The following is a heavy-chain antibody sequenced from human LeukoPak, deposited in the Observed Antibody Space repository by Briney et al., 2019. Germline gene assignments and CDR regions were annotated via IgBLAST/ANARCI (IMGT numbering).Heavy chain of an antibody. Sequence: ASVKVSCKASGYTFTGYYMHWVRQATGQGLEWMGWINPNSGNTVYAQKFQGRLTMTRNTSISTAYMELSSLRSEGTAVYYCAGGYYDSSGYYSEFDYWGQGTLVTVSS. CDR1: GYTFTGYY. D-gene: IGHD3-22*01. CDR3: AGGYYDSSGYYSEFDY. CDR2: INPNSGNT. J-gene: IGHJ4*02. V-gene: IGHV1-8*02.